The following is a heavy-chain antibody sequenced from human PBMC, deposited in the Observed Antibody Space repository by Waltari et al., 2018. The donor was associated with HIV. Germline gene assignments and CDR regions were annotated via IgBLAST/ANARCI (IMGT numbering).Heavy chain of an antibody. J-gene: IGHJ6*04. Sequence: QVQLVESGGGVVRPGGSLRLSCSASGFMFSGYVLHWVRQAPGKGVEWVADTSFDGTNNYYAHSWKGRFTISRDNIKNILHLQMNSLKIEDMAVYYCAKDRSGSLHYFYYYGMDVWGKGTTVAVSS. CDR2: TSFDGTNN. D-gene: IGHD3-22*01. CDR1: GFMFSGYV. V-gene: IGHV3-30*01. CDR3: AKDRSGSLHYFYYYGMDV.